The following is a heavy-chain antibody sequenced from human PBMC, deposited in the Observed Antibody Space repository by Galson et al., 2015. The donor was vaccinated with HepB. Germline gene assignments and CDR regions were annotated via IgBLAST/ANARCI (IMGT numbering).Heavy chain of an antibody. CDR1: GFTFSDHY. J-gene: IGHJ6*02. Sequence: SLRLSCAASGFTFSDHYMDWVRQAPGKGLEWVGRTRNKANSYTTEYAASVKGRFTISRDDSKNSLYLQMNSLKTEDTAVYYCARARSTRIAVAWDYYGMDVWGQGTTVTVSS. V-gene: IGHV3-72*01. CDR3: ARARSTRIAVAWDYYGMDV. D-gene: IGHD6-19*01. CDR2: TRNKANSYTT.